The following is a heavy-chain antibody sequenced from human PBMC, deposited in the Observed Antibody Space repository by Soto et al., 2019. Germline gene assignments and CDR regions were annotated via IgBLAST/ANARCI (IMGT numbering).Heavy chain of an antibody. CDR3: AKDPDIVVVPAAMLPFDY. CDR2: ISGSGGST. CDR1: GFTFSSYA. D-gene: IGHD2-2*01. Sequence: GGSLRLSCAASGFTFSSYAMSWVRQAPGKGLEWVSAISGSGGSTYYADSVKGRFTISRDNSKNTLYLQMNSLRAEDTAVYYCAKDPDIVVVPAAMLPFDYWGQGTLVTVSS. V-gene: IGHV3-23*01. J-gene: IGHJ4*02.